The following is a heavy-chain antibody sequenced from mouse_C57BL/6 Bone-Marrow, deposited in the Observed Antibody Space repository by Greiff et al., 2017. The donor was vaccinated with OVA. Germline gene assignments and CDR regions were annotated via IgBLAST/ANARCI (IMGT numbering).Heavy chain of an antibody. V-gene: IGHV1-82*01. CDR2: IYPGDGDT. Sequence: VQLVESGPELVKPGASVKISCKASGYAFSSSWMNWVKQRPGKGLEWIGRIYPGDGDTNYNGKFKGKATLTADKSSSTAYMQLSSLTSEDSAVYFSARKTSLDYWGQGTSVAVSS. CDR1: GYAFSSSW. J-gene: IGHJ4*01. CDR3: ARKTSLDY.